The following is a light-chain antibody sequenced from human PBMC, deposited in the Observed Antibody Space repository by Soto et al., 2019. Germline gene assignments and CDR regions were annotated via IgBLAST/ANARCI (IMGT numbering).Light chain of an antibody. CDR2: AAS. V-gene: IGKV1-6*01. J-gene: IGKJ1*01. Sequence: AIQMTQSPSSLSASVGDRVTITCRTSQDIRNALGWFQQKTGKAPKLLIYAASTLNSVVPSRFSGSASGTDFTITISGLQPEDFATYYCLQDYNCIWTLGQGTRVEI. CDR1: QDIRNA. CDR3: LQDYNCIWT.